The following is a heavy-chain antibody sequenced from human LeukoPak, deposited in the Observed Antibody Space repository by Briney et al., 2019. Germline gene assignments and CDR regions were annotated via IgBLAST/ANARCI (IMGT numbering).Heavy chain of an antibody. CDR1: GGSISSYY. CDR2: IYYSGNT. Sequence: SETLSLTCTVSGGSISSYYWTWLRQPPRKGLEWIGYIYYSGNTNYNPSLKSRITMSVDTSKNQFSLSLNSVTAADTAIYYCARGGGPPSNFDYWGQGTLVTVSS. CDR3: ARGGGPPSNFDY. J-gene: IGHJ4*02. V-gene: IGHV4-59*01. D-gene: IGHD3-16*01.